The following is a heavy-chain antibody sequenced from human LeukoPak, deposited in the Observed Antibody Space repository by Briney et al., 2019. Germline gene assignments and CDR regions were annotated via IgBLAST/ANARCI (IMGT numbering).Heavy chain of an antibody. J-gene: IGHJ5*02. Sequence: ASVKVSCKASGYTFTDYYLYWVRQAPGQGLEWMGWINPHSGGPTYPQKFQDRVTMTRNTSISTAYLERSRLGSDDTAVYYLVRDIAVDRKESWFDPRGQGSLVTV. V-gene: IGHV1-2*02. CDR2: INPHSGGP. CDR1: GYTFTDYY. CDR3: VRDIAVDRKESWFDP. D-gene: IGHD6-19*01.